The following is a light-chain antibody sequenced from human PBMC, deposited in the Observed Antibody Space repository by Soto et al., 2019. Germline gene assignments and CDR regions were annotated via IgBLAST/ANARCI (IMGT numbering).Light chain of an antibody. J-gene: IGKJ5*01. Sequence: EIVLTQSPATLSLSPGERATLSCRASQSVSSYLAWYQQKPGQAPRLLIHDASNRATGIPARFSGSGSGTDFTLTISSLEPEDFAVYYCQQHINWPITFGQGTRLEIK. V-gene: IGKV3-11*01. CDR3: QQHINWPIT. CDR1: QSVSSY. CDR2: DAS.